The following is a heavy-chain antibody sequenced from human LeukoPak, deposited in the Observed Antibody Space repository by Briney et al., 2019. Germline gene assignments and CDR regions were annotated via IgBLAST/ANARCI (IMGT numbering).Heavy chain of an antibody. V-gene: IGHV4-31*03. D-gene: IGHD5-18*01. Sequence: PSETLSLTCTVSGGSISSGGYYWSWIRQHPGKGLEWIGYIYYSGSTYYNPSLKSRVTISVDTSKNQFSLKLSSVTAADTAVYYCARATIQLWPIPPSYYCYGMDVWGQGTTVTVSS. CDR1: GGSISSGGYY. J-gene: IGHJ6*02. CDR2: IYYSGST. CDR3: ARATIQLWPIPPSYYCYGMDV.